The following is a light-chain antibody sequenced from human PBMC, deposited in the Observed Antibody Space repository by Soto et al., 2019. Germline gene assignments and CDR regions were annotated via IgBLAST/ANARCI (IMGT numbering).Light chain of an antibody. Sequence: DIQMTQSPSTLSASVGDRVTITCRASQSISSWLAWYQQKPGKAPKLLIYKASSLESGVPSRFSGSVSGKDITPTISILQPDDFDSYDCHQYNSYSSWTFGQGTKVEIK. V-gene: IGKV1-5*03. CDR3: HQYNSYSSWT. CDR1: QSISSW. CDR2: KAS. J-gene: IGKJ1*01.